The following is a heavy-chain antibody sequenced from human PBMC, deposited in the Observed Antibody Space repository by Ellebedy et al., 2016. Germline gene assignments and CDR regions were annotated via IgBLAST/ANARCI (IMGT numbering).Heavy chain of an antibody. V-gene: IGHV1-18*04. CDR3: ARRGGTDYGDY. CDR1: GYTFTGYG. Sequence: ASVKVSCXTSGYTFTGYGISWVRQAPGQGLEWMGWIATDSHNAEYPQKFQGRVTLTTDTSTRTAYMELRRLRSDDTAIYYCARRGGTDYGDYWGQGTLVTVSS. J-gene: IGHJ4*02. CDR2: IATDSHNA. D-gene: IGHD3-16*01.